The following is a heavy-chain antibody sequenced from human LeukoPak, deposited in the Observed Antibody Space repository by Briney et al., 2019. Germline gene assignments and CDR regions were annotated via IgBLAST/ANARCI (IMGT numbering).Heavy chain of an antibody. Sequence: GGSLRLSCAASGFTVSSNYMTWVRQAPGKGLEWVSVIYSGGSTYYADSVKGRFTISRDNSKNTLYLQMNSLRAEDTAVYYCAKDTAAAWAYYYYMDVWGKGTTVTVSS. CDR2: IYSGGST. CDR1: GFTVSSNY. V-gene: IGHV3-53*01. J-gene: IGHJ6*03. CDR3: AKDTAAAWAYYYYMDV. D-gene: IGHD6-13*01.